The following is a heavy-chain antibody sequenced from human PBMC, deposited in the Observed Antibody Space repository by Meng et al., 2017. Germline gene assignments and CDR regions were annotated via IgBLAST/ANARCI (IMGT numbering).Heavy chain of an antibody. Sequence: QVQVWQWGEGLLKPSETLSPTCAVYGGSFSGYYWSWIRQPPGKGLEWIGEINHSGSTNYNPSLKSRVTISVDTSKNQFSLKLSSVTAADTAVYYCARGRSGTWPWYFDLWGRGTLVTVSS. CDR3: ARGRSGTWPWYFDL. J-gene: IGHJ2*01. D-gene: IGHD1-1*01. CDR1: GGSFSGYY. CDR2: INHSGST. V-gene: IGHV4-34*01.